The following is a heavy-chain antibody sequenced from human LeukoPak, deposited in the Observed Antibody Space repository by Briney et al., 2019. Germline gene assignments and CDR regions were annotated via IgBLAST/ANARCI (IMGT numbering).Heavy chain of an antibody. D-gene: IGHD3-3*01. V-gene: IGHV1-24*01. CDR3: ATLGQYDFWSGYPL. J-gene: IGHJ4*02. Sequence: ASVKVSCKVSGYTLTELSMHWVRQAPGKGLEWMGGFDPEDGETIYAQKFQGRVTVTEDTSTDTAYMELSSLRSEDTAVYYCATLGQYDFWSGYPLWGQGTLVTVSS. CDR2: FDPEDGET. CDR1: GYTLTELS.